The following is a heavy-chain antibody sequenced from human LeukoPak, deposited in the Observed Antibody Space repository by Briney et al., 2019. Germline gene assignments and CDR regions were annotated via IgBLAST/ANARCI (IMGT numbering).Heavy chain of an antibody. CDR1: GGAFSSYA. CDR3: AREIEMATIRAFDI. D-gene: IGHD5-24*01. J-gene: IGHJ3*02. Sequence: SVKVSCKASGGAFSSYAISWVRQAPGQGLEWMGGIIPIFGTANYAQKFQGRVTITTDESTSTAYMELSSLRSEDTAVYYCAREIEMATIRAFDIWGQGTMVTVSS. V-gene: IGHV1-69*05. CDR2: IIPIFGTA.